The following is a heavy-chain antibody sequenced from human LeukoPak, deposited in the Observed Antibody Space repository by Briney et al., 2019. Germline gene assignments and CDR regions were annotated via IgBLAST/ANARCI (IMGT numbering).Heavy chain of an antibody. Sequence: SETLSLTCTVSGGSINSYYWSWIRQPPGKGLEWIGYIYYSGSTNYNPSLKSRVTISVDTSKNQFSLKLSSVTAADTAVYYCARDFPSIAARRINWFDPWGQGTLVTVSS. J-gene: IGHJ5*02. V-gene: IGHV4-59*12. CDR3: ARDFPSIAARRINWFDP. D-gene: IGHD6-6*01. CDR2: IYYSGST. CDR1: GGSINSYY.